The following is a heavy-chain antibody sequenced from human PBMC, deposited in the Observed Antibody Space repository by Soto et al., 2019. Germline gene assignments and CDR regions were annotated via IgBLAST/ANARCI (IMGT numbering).Heavy chain of an antibody. V-gene: IGHV3-23*01. Sequence: GGSLRLSCAASGFTFSSYAMSWVRQAPGKGLEWVSAISGSGGSTYYADSVKGRFTISRDNSKNTLYLQMNSLRAEDTAVYYCAKDRDFWSGYLTYYYYGMDVWGQGTTVTVSS. D-gene: IGHD3-3*01. CDR1: GFTFSSYA. CDR2: ISGSGGST. J-gene: IGHJ6*02. CDR3: AKDRDFWSGYLTYYYYGMDV.